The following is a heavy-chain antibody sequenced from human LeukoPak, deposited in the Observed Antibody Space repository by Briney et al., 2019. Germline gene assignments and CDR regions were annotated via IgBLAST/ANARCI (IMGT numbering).Heavy chain of an antibody. V-gene: IGHV4-59*01. J-gene: IGHJ5*02. D-gene: IGHD2-15*01. Sequence: SETLSLTCTVSGGSISSYYWSWIRQPPGKGLEWIGYIYYSGSTNYNPSLKSRVTMSVDTSKNQFSLKLSSVTAADTAVYYCARDSCSGGSCYPNWFDPWGQGTLVTVSS. CDR1: GGSISSYY. CDR3: ARDSCSGGSCYPNWFDP. CDR2: IYYSGST.